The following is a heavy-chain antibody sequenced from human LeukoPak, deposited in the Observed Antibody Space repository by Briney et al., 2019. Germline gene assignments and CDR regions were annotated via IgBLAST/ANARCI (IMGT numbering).Heavy chain of an antibody. V-gene: IGHV4-59*01. D-gene: IGHD1-26*01. CDR2: IYYNGDT. Sequence: PSETLSLTCSVSDGSINSYYWNWIRWPPGKGLEWIGYIYYNGDTNYSPSLKSRVTMSVDTSKNLFSLKVSSVTAADTAVYYCARGRSNYYGMDVWGQGTTVTVSS. CDR3: ARGRSNYYGMDV. CDR1: DGSINSYY. J-gene: IGHJ6*02.